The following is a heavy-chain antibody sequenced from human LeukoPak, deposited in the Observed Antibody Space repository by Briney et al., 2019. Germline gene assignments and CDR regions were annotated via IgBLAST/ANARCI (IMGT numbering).Heavy chain of an antibody. CDR2: INHSGST. CDR1: GGSFSGYY. Sequence: PSETLSLTRAVYGGSFSGYYWSWIRQPPGKGLEWIGEINHSGSTNYNPSLKNRVSISVDTSKDQFSLKLSSVTAADTAVYYCARSKCGPCVGYYYYNYGMDIWGQGATVTVSS. V-gene: IGHV4-34*01. D-gene: IGHD6-25*01. CDR3: ARSKCGPCVGYYYYNYGMDI. J-gene: IGHJ6*02.